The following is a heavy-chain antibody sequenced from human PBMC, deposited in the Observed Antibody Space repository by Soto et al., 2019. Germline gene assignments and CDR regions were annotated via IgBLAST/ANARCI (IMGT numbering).Heavy chain of an antibody. CDR3: VKAYFGMDV. CDR2: ISRSGGST. CDR1: GFSFSSYD. V-gene: IGHV3-23*01. J-gene: IGHJ6*02. Sequence: GGSLRLSCAASGFSFSSYDMSWVRQAPGKGLEWVSGISRSGGSTYHEASVKGRFTISRDNSKDTLFVQMSSRRAEDTAVYYCVKAYFGMDVSSQGATVTVAS.